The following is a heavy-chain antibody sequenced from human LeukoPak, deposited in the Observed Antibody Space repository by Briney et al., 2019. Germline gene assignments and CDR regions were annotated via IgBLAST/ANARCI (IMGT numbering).Heavy chain of an antibody. D-gene: IGHD6-13*01. CDR2: INHSGST. CDR3: ARDGGSQGYSSSWYDGGFDY. J-gene: IGHJ4*02. V-gene: IGHV4-34*01. CDR1: GGSFSGYY. Sequence: SETLSLTCAVYGGSFSGYYWSWIRQPPGKGLEWIGEINHSGSTNYNPSLKSRVTISVDTSKNQFSLKLSSVTAADTAVYFCARDGGSQGYSSSWYDGGFDYWGQGTLVTVSS.